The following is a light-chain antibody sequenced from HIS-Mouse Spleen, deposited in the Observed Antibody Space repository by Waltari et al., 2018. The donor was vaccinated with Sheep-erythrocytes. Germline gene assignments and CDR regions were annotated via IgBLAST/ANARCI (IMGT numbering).Light chain of an antibody. J-gene: IGLJ3*02. CDR3: SSYTSSSTLV. CDR2: EVS. CDR1: SSNIGSNT. V-gene: IGLV2-14*01. Sequence: QSVLTQPPSASGTPGQRVTISCSGSSSNIGSNTVNWYQQLPGTAPKPMIYEVSNRPSGVSNRFSGSKSGNTASLTISGLQAEDEADYYCSSYTSSSTLVFGGGTKLTVL.